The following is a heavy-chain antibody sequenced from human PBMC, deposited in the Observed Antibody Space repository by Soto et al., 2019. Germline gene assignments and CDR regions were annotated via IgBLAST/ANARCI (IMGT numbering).Heavy chain of an antibody. Sequence: ASVKVSCKASGCTFSSYAISWVRQAPGQGLEWMGGIIPIFGTANYAQKFQGRVTITADKSTSTAYMELSSLRSEDTAVYYCARALIMVRGVIRQSYYGMDVWGQGTTVTVSS. J-gene: IGHJ6*02. CDR1: GCTFSSYA. CDR3: ARALIMVRGVIRQSYYGMDV. CDR2: IIPIFGTA. V-gene: IGHV1-69*06. D-gene: IGHD3-10*01.